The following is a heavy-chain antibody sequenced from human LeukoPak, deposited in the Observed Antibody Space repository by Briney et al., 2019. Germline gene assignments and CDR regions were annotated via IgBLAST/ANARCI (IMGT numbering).Heavy chain of an antibody. J-gene: IGHJ5*02. CDR1: GFTFSSYV. D-gene: IGHD3-10*01. CDR2: VSYDGVNK. CDR3: AGGVQGVSSWFDP. V-gene: IGHV3-30*04. Sequence: PGGSLRLSCAASGFTFSSYVLHWVRQAPGKGLEWVAAVSYDGVNKYYADSVKGRFTISRDNFNNNLQMNSLRIDDTAVYYCAGGVQGVSSWFDPWGQGTLVTVSS.